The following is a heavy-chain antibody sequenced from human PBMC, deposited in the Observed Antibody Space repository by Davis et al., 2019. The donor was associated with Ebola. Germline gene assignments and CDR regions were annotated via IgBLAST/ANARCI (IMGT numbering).Heavy chain of an antibody. V-gene: IGHV1-46*01. CDR1: GYTFTSYY. CDR3: ARDQSTSPNYYYYYAMDV. J-gene: IGHJ6*02. CDR2: VNPSGGST. Sequence: AASVKVSCKAFGYTFTSYYIHWVRQAPGQGLEWMGIVNPSGGSTTYAQKFQGRVTMTRDTSTSTVYMELRSLRSDDTAVYYCARDQSTSPNYYYYYAMDVWGQGTTVTVSS.